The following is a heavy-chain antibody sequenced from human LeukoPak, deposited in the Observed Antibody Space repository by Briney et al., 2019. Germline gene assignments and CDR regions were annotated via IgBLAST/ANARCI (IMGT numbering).Heavy chain of an antibody. CDR3: ARDHIIVVVPAATYYYYGMDV. V-gene: IGHV4-4*07. CDR1: GGSISSYY. CDR2: IYTSGST. Sequence: PSETLSLTCTVSGGSISSYYWSWIRQPAGKGLEWIGRIYTSGSTNYNPSLKSRVTMSVDTSKNQFSLKLSSVTAADTAVYYCARDHIIVVVPAATYYYYGMDVWGQGTTVIVSS. J-gene: IGHJ6*02. D-gene: IGHD2-2*01.